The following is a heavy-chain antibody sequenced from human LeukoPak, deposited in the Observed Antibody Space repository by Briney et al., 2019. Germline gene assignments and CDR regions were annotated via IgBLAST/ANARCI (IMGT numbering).Heavy chain of an antibody. CDR2: ISYDGSNK. D-gene: IGHD3-10*01. V-gene: IGHV3-30-3*01. CDR3: ARDALHYYGSGRYGMGV. Sequence: GRSLRLSCAASGFTFSSYAMHWVRQAPGKGLEWVAVISYDGSNKYYADSVKGRFTISRDNSKNTLYLQMNSLSAEDTAVYYCARDALHYYGSGRYGMGVWGQGTTVTVSS. J-gene: IGHJ6*02. CDR1: GFTFSSYA.